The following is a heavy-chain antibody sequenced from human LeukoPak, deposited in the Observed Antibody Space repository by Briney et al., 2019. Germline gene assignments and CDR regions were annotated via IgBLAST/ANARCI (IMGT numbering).Heavy chain of an antibody. CDR3: ARAQYCGGDCYSGIDY. D-gene: IGHD2-21*02. CDR2: INAGNGNT. CDR1: GYTFTSYA. Sequence: ASVKVSCKASGYTFTSYAMHWVRQAPGQRLEWMGWINAGNGNTKYSQKFQGRVTMTRDTSITTAYMELSRLTSDDTAVYYCARAQYCGGDCYSGIDYWGQGTLVTVSS. J-gene: IGHJ4*02. V-gene: IGHV1-3*01.